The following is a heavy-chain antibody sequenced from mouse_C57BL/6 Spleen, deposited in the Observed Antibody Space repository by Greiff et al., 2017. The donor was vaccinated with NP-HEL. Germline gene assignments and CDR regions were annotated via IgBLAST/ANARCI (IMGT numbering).Heavy chain of an antibody. CDR1: GYTFTDYY. V-gene: IGHV1-76*01. J-gene: IGHJ4*01. CDR2: IYPGSGNT. D-gene: IGHD2-3*01. CDR3: AREDDGYYAMDY. Sequence: QVQLKQSGAELVRPGASVKLSCKASGYTFTDYYINWVKQRPGQGLEWIARIYPGSGNTYYNEKFKGKATLTAEKSSSTAYMQLSSLTSEDSAVYFCAREDDGYYAMDYWGQGTSVTVSS.